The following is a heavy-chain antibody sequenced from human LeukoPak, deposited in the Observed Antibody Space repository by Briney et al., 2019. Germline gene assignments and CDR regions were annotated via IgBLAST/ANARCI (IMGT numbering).Heavy chain of an antibody. J-gene: IGHJ5*02. Sequence: ASVKVSCKASGYTFTSYYMHWVRQAPGQGLEWMGIINPSGGSTSYAQKFQGRVAMTRDTSTSTVYMELSSLRSEDTAVYYCARVGGYCSSTSCYDNWFDPWGQGTLVTVSS. CDR3: ARVGGYCSSTSCYDNWFDP. D-gene: IGHD2-2*01. CDR2: INPSGGST. CDR1: GYTFTSYY. V-gene: IGHV1-46*01.